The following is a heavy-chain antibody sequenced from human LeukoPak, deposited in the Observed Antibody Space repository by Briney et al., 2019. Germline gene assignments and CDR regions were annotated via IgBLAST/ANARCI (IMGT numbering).Heavy chain of an antibody. CDR1: GFTFSSYA. V-gene: IGHV3-23*01. J-gene: IGHJ5*02. CDR2: ISGRGGST. D-gene: IGHD5-18*01. Sequence: PGGSLRLSCAASGFTFSSYAMSWVRQAPGKGLEGVSAISGRGGSTYYADSVKGRFTISRDNSKNTLYLQMNSLRAEDTAVYYCAKDKYSPNINNWFDPWGQGTLVTVSS. CDR3: AKDKYSPNINNWFDP.